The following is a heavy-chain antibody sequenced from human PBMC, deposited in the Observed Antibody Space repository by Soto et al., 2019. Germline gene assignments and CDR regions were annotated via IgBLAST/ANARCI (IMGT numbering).Heavy chain of an antibody. D-gene: IGHD3-9*01. CDR1: GFTVGSNY. CDR3: ARSTYYDILTGSYYYYAMDV. J-gene: IGHJ6*02. Sequence: GGSLRLSCAASGFTVGSNYMSWVRQAPGKGLEWVSVIYSEGTPYYADSVKGRFTISRENSNNTLYLHMNNLRAEDTAVYYCARSTYYDILTGSYYYYAMDVWGQGTTVTISS. CDR2: IYSEGTP. V-gene: IGHV3-53*01.